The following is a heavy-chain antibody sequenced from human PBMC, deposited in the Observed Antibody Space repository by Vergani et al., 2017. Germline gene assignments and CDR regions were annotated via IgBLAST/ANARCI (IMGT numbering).Heavy chain of an antibody. V-gene: IGHV3-49*04. CDR1: GFSFGASA. CDR2: IRNKAYGGTT. J-gene: IGHJ4*02. D-gene: IGHD5-18*01. CDR3: SRGRGYSFGYSDY. Sequence: EVQLVESGGGLVPPGRSLRLSCAASGFSFGASAMTWVRQAPGKGLEWVAFIRNKAYGGTTEYAASVKGRFTISRDDSKRLAYLQLSGLKTEDTAVYFWSRGRGYSFGYSDYWGQGTLVTVSS.